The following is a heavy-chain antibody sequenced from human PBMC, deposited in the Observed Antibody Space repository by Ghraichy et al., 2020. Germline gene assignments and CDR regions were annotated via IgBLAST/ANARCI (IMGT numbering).Heavy chain of an antibody. Sequence: SVKVSCKASGGTFSSYAISWVRQAPGQGLEWMGGIIPIFGTANYAQKFQGRVTITADESTSTAYMELSSLRSEDTAVYYCARYAFWSGYSEVFDYWGQGTLVTVSS. CDR2: IIPIFGTA. CDR3: ARYAFWSGYSEVFDY. J-gene: IGHJ4*02. D-gene: IGHD3-3*01. CDR1: GGTFSSYA. V-gene: IGHV1-69*13.